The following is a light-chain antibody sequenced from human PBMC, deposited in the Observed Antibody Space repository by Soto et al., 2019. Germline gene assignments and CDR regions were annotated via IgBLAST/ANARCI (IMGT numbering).Light chain of an antibody. Sequence: EIVMTQSPATLPVSPGERATLSCRASQTITSSTLAWYQQKSGQPPRLLIYNVSTRAAGIPARFSGSGSGTEFTLTISSLQSEDFAVYYCQQHSSWPLTFGQGTKLEI. V-gene: IGKV3-15*01. CDR2: NVS. CDR3: QQHSSWPLT. CDR1: QTITSST. J-gene: IGKJ2*01.